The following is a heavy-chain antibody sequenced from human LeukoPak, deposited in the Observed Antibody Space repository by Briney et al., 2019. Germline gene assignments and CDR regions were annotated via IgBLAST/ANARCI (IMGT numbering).Heavy chain of an antibody. CDR2: IYYSGST. J-gene: IGHJ6*03. V-gene: IGHV4-59*01. CDR3: ARAYSGSYYDYYYYMDV. Sequence: PSETLSLTCTVSGGSISSYYWSWIRQPPGKGLEWIGYIYYSGSTNYNPSLKSRVTISVDTSKNQFSLKLSSVTAADTAVYYCARAYSGSYYDYYYYMDVWGKGTTVTISS. D-gene: IGHD1-26*01. CDR1: GGSISSYY.